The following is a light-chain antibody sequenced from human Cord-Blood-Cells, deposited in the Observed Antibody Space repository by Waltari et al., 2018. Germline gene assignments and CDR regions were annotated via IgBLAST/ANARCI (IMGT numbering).Light chain of an antibody. Sequence: QSALTQPPSVSGSPGQSVTISCTGTSSDVGSYNRVSWYQQPPGTAPKLMIYEVSNRPSGVPARFSGSKSGTTASLTISGLQAEDEADYYCSSYTSSSTYVFGTGTKVTVL. J-gene: IGLJ1*01. CDR3: SSYTSSSTYV. V-gene: IGLV2-18*02. CDR2: EVS. CDR1: SSDVGSYNR.